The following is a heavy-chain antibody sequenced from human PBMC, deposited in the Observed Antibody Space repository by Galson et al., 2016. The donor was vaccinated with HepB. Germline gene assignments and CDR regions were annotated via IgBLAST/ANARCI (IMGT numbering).Heavy chain of an antibody. D-gene: IGHD2-2*01. CDR2: ISGSGDST. Sequence: SLRLSCAAAGFTFSNYAMSWVRQAPGKGLEWVSTISGSGDSTYYADSGKGRFTISRDNAKNSLSLQMNSLRDEDTAVYYCARVCRRGNTSCYLYYYGMDVWGQGTTVTVSS. J-gene: IGHJ6*02. CDR3: ARVCRRGNTSCYLYYYGMDV. V-gene: IGHV3-23*01. CDR1: GFTFSNYA.